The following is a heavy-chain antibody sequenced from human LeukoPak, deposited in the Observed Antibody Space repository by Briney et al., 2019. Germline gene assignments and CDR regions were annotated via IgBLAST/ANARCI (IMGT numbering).Heavy chain of an antibody. V-gene: IGHV3-30*04. Sequence: GRSLRLSCAASGFTFSSYAMHWVRQAPGKGLEWVAVISCDGSNKYYADSVKGRFTISRDNSKNTLYLQMNSLRAEDTAVYYCAGDEAGTNQLDYWGQGTLVTVSS. D-gene: IGHD6-19*01. J-gene: IGHJ4*02. CDR2: ISCDGSNK. CDR3: AGDEAGTNQLDY. CDR1: GFTFSSYA.